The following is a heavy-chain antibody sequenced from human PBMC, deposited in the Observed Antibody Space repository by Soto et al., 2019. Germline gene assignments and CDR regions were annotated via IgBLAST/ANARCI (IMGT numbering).Heavy chain of an antibody. CDR3: ARDPHYYDFWSGYEGAGWFDP. CDR1: GGSISSYY. J-gene: IGHJ5*02. D-gene: IGHD3-3*01. V-gene: IGHV4-59*01. Sequence: SEALSLTCTVSGGSISSYYWSWIRQPPGKGLEWIGYIYYSGSTNYNPSLKSRVTISVDTSKNQFSLKLSSVTAADTAVYYCARDPHYYDFWSGYEGAGWFDPWGQGTLVTVS. CDR2: IYYSGST.